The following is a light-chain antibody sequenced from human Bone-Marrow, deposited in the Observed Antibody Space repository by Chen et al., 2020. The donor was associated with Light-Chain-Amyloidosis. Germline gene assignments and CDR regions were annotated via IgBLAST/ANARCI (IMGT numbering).Light chain of an antibody. CDR3: CAYRGGSFPYV. CDR2: EVT. CDR1: SSDVGGYDI. Sequence: QSALTQPASVTGSLGQSIPISCTGTSSDVGGYDIVSWYRQHPGKAPKLLIFEVTKRPSGVSNRFSGSKSGNTASLTISGLRTEDAADYYCCAYRGGSFPYVFGPGTKVTVL. V-gene: IGLV2-23*02. J-gene: IGLJ1*01.